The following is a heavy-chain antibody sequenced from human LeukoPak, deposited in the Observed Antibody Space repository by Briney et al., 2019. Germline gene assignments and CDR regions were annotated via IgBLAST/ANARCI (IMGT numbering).Heavy chain of an antibody. CDR3: AKDISFPAARRDREMALGGFDY. D-gene: IGHD2-2*01. CDR1: GFTFDDYA. V-gene: IGHV3-43D*04. J-gene: IGHJ4*02. Sequence: GGSLRLSCAASGFTFDDYAMHWVRHAPGKGLECVSLISWDGGSTYYADSVKGGFHISRDNSKTSLYLQMNSLSAEDTALYYCAKDISFPAARRDREMALGGFDYWGQGTLVTVSS. CDR2: ISWDGGST.